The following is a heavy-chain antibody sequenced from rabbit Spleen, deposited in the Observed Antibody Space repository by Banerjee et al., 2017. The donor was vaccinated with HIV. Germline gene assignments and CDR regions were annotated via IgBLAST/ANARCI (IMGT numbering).Heavy chain of an antibody. CDR2: IDSGSSGFT. J-gene: IGHJ4*01. V-gene: IGHV1S40*01. Sequence: QSLEESGGDLVKPGASLTLTCTASGVSFSSSSYMCWVRQAPGKGLEWIACIDSGSSGFTYFATWAKGRFTISKTSSTTVTLQMTSLTAADTATYFCTRDDGSGHYIDGYFNLWGQGTLVTVS. CDR3: TRDDGSGHYIDGYFNL. CDR1: GVSFSSSSY. D-gene: IGHD1-1*01.